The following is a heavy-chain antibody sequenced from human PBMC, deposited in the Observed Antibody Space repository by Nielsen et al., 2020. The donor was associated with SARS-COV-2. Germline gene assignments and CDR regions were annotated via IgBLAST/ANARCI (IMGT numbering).Heavy chain of an antibody. CDR3: ARDRVGATSIGYYYYYYGMDV. CDR1: GFTFSSYA. Sequence: GGSLRPPCAASGFTFSSYAMHWVRQAPGKGLEWVAVISYDGSNKYYADSVKGRFTISRDNSKNTLYLQMNSLRAEDTAVYYCARDRVGATSIGYYYYYYGMDVWGQGTTVTVSS. CDR2: ISYDGSNK. J-gene: IGHJ6*02. V-gene: IGHV3-30-3*01. D-gene: IGHD1-26*01.